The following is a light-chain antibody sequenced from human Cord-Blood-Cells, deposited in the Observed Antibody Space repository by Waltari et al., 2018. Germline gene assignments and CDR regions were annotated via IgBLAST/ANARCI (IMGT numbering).Light chain of an antibody. CDR3: QQNYRTPRT. CDR1: QSISSY. CDR2: AAS. Sequence: DIQMTQSPSSLSASVGDRVTITCRASQSISSYLNWYQQKPGKAPKLLIYAASSLQSGVPSRFCGSDSGTDFTLTISSLRPEDFATYYCQQNYRTPRTFGQGTKVEIK. V-gene: IGKV1-39*01. J-gene: IGKJ1*01.